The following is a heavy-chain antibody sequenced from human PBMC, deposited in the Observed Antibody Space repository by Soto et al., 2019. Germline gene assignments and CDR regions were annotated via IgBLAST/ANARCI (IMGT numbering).Heavy chain of an antibody. D-gene: IGHD3-9*01. CDR1: GFTFSSYS. Sequence: EVQLVESGGGLVKPGGSLRLSCAASGFTFSSYSMNWVRQAPGKGLEWVSSISSSSSYIYYAESVKGRFTISRDNAKNSLHLQMNSLRAEDTAVYYCARDNDYDILTGPRSWGQGTLVTVSS. J-gene: IGHJ5*02. CDR3: ARDNDYDILTGPRS. V-gene: IGHV3-21*01. CDR2: ISSSSSYI.